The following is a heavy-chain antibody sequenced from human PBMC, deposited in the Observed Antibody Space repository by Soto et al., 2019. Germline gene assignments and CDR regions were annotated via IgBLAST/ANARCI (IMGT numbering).Heavy chain of an antibody. Sequence: QVQLVESGGGVVQPGRSLRLSCAASGFTFSSYAMHWVRQAPGKGLEWVAVISYDGSNKYYADSVKGRFTISRDNSKNTLYLQMNSLRAEDTAVYYCARDSDSSGWNLDWYFDLWGRGTLVTVSS. J-gene: IGHJ2*01. V-gene: IGHV3-30-3*01. D-gene: IGHD6-19*01. CDR1: GFTFSSYA. CDR2: ISYDGSNK. CDR3: ARDSDSSGWNLDWYFDL.